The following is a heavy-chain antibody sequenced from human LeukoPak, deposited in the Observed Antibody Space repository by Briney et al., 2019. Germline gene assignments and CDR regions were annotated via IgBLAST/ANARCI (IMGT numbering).Heavy chain of an antibody. Sequence: SETLSLTCAVYGGSFSGYYWSWIRQPPGKGLEWIGEINHSGSTNYNPSLKSRVTISVDTSKNQFSLKLSSVTAADTAVYYCAGGGSPITGTEWRSSYAFDIWGQGTMVTVSS. D-gene: IGHD1-7*01. J-gene: IGHJ3*02. V-gene: IGHV4-34*01. CDR2: INHSGST. CDR3: AGGGSPITGTEWRSSYAFDI. CDR1: GGSFSGYY.